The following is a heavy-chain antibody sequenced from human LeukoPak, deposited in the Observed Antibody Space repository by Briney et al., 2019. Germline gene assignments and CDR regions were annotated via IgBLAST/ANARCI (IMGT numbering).Heavy chain of an antibody. D-gene: IGHD2-15*01. CDR2: ISSSSSYI. V-gene: IGHV3-21*01. J-gene: IGHJ4*02. CDR3: AKALSGGSTVYFDY. CDR1: GFTFSSYS. Sequence: GRSLRLSCAASGFTFSSYSMNWVRQAPGKGLEWVSSISSSSSYIYYADSVKGRFTISIDNAKNSLYLQMNSLRAEDTAVYYCAKALSGGSTVYFDYWGQGTLVTVSS.